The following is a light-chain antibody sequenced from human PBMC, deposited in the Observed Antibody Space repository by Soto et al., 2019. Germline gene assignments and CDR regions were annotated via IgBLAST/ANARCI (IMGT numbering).Light chain of an antibody. CDR2: DVF. V-gene: IGKV3-15*01. CDR3: QQLNSYPLT. J-gene: IGKJ4*01. Sequence: EIVLTQSPATLSLSPGERATLYCRASQTVSRNLAWYQQRPGQAPRLLIYDVFTRAAGIPARFSGSGSGTEFTLTISSLQPEDFATYYCQQLNSYPLTFGGGTKVDIK. CDR1: QTVSRN.